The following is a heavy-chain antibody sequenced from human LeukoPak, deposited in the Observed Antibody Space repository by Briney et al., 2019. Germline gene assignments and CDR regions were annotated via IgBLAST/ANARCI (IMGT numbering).Heavy chain of an antibody. CDR2: SRNKANSYTT. D-gene: IGHD1-26*01. Sequence: GGSLRLSXAASGFTFSDHYIDWVRQAPGKGLEWIGRSRNKANSYTTEYAAPVKGRFTISRDDSKNSVNLQMNSLKTEDTAVYYCARAWPTYFDYWGQGTLLTVSS. V-gene: IGHV3-72*01. CDR3: ARAWPTYFDY. J-gene: IGHJ4*02. CDR1: GFTFSDHY.